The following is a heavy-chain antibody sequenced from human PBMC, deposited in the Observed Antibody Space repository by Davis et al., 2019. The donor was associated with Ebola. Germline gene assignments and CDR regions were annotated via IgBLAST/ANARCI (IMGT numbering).Heavy chain of an antibody. D-gene: IGHD3-22*01. CDR2: ISWNSGSI. CDR1: GSTSDDYA. J-gene: IGHJ4*02. V-gene: IGHV3-9*02. CDR3: VKTRYYYDSSGYYWAHYFDY. Sequence: GGSLRLSWAASGSTSDDYAMHWARQAPGKGLEWVSGISWNSGSIGYADSVKGRFTISRDNSKNTLYLQMSSLRAEDTAVYYCVKTRYYYDSSGYYWAHYFDYWGQGTLVTVSS.